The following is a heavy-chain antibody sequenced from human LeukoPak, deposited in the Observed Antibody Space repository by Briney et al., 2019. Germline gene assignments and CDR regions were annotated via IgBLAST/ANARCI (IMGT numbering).Heavy chain of an antibody. J-gene: IGHJ6*02. Sequence: SETLSLTCTVSGGSISSYYWSWIRQPPGKGLEWIGYIYYSGSTNHNPSLKSRVTISVDTSKNQFSLKLSSVTAADTAVYYCTRQENIFDGMDVWGQGTTVTVSS. CDR1: GGSISSYY. CDR2: IYYSGST. V-gene: IGHV4-59*08. CDR3: TRQENIFDGMDV. D-gene: IGHD2/OR15-2a*01.